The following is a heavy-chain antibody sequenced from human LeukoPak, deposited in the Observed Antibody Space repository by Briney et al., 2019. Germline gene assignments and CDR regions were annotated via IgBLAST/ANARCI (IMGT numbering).Heavy chain of an antibody. D-gene: IGHD6-13*01. CDR3: ARVSIAAAGTISGYYYYMDV. J-gene: IGHJ6*03. V-gene: IGHV1-2*06. CDR2: INPNSDGT. Sequence: GASVKVSXKASGYTFTGYYMHWVRQAPGQGLEGMVRINPNSDGTNYAQKFQGRDTMTRDTSISTAYMGLSRLRSDDTAVYYCARVSIAAAGTISGYYYYMDVWGKGTTVTVSS. CDR1: GYTFTGYY.